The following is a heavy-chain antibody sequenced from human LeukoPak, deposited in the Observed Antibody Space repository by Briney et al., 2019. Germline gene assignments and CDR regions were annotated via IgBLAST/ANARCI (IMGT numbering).Heavy chain of an antibody. Sequence: ASVTVSCKASGYTFTSYGISWVRQAPGQGLEWMGWISAYNGNTNYAQKLQGRVTITTDTSTSTAYMELRSLRSDDTAVYYCARVPYGSGSYYTDAFDIWGQGTMVTVSS. D-gene: IGHD3-10*01. V-gene: IGHV1-18*01. CDR1: GYTFTSYG. J-gene: IGHJ3*02. CDR3: ARVPYGSGSYYTDAFDI. CDR2: ISAYNGNT.